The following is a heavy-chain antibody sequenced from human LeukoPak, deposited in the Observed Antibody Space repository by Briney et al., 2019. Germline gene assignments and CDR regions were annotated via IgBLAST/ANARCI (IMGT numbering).Heavy chain of an antibody. CDR3: ARERLGVPATDY. J-gene: IGHJ4*02. CDR2: IYHSGST. D-gene: IGHD3-16*01. Sequence: SETLSLTCTVSGYSISSGYYWGWIRQPPGKGLEWIGSIYHSGSTHYNPSLKSRVTISVDTSKNQFSLKLYSVTAADTAVYYCARERLGVPATDYWGQGTLVTVSS. V-gene: IGHV4-38-2*02. CDR1: GYSISSGYY.